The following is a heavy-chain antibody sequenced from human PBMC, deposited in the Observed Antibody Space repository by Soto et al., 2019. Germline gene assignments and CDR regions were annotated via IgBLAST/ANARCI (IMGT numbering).Heavy chain of an antibody. V-gene: IGHV3-21*01. Sequence: AGGSLRLSCAASGFTFSSYSMNWVRQAPGKGLEWVSSISSSSSYIYYADSVKGRFTISRGNAKNSLYLQMNSLRAEDTAVYYCARDNCSSTSCYYYGMDVWGQGTTVTVSS. CDR1: GFTFSSYS. D-gene: IGHD2-2*01. CDR3: ARDNCSSTSCYYYGMDV. CDR2: ISSSSSYI. J-gene: IGHJ6*02.